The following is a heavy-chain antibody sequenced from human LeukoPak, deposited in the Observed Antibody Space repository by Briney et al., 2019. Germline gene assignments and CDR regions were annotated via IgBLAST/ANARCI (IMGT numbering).Heavy chain of an antibody. CDR2: IYHGGAT. Sequence: KPSETLSLTCTVSGYSIGIGYYWGWIRQTPGKGLEWIGSIYHGGATYYNPSLKSRVTMSVDTSKNQFSLKLTSVTAADTAVYYCARDEMEHSRSYYDFWGKGTLVSVSS. D-gene: IGHD1-26*01. CDR3: ARDEMEHSRSYYDF. J-gene: IGHJ4*02. V-gene: IGHV4-38-2*02. CDR1: GYSIGIGYY.